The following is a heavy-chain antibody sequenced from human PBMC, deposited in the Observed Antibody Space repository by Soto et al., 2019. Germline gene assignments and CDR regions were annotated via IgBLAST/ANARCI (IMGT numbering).Heavy chain of an antibody. D-gene: IGHD2-2*01. CDR3: ATPACAATWCSPSHNLDH. V-gene: IGHV1-69*09. Sequence: QVQLVQSGAEVKKPESSVKVSCKTSGGTFVRHVISWVRQAPGQGPEWMGKINPLSGISNYAQKFQDRVTFTADTDSSTAYMELSRLRSDDTAVYYCATPACAATWCSPSHNLDHWGQGTLGTVSS. CDR2: INPLSGIS. CDR1: GGTFVRHV. J-gene: IGHJ4*02.